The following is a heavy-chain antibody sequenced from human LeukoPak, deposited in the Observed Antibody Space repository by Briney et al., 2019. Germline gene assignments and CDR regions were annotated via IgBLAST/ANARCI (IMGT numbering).Heavy chain of an antibody. CDR2: ISTYNGNT. CDR3: ARVGPLALIVVVITENDAFDI. V-gene: IGHV1-18*01. Sequence: ASVKVSCRTSGYIFTSYGISWVRQAPGQGLEWMGWISTYNGNTNYAQKLQGRVTMTTDTSTSTAYMELRSLRSDDTAVYYCARVGPLALIVVVITENDAFDIWGQGTTVTVSS. J-gene: IGHJ3*02. D-gene: IGHD3-22*01. CDR1: GYIFTSYG.